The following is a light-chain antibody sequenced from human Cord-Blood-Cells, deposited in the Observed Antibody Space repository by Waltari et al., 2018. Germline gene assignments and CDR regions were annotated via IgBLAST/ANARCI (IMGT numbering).Light chain of an antibody. J-gene: IGKJ1*01. CDR3: QQSYSTPWT. CDR2: AAS. Sequence: DIQMTQSPSSLSASVGDSVTITCRASQSISSYLNWYQQKPGKAPKLLIYAASSLQSGVPSRFSDSGSGTDFTLTISSLQPEDFATYYCQQSYSTPWTFGQGTKVEIK. CDR1: QSISSY. V-gene: IGKV1-39*01.